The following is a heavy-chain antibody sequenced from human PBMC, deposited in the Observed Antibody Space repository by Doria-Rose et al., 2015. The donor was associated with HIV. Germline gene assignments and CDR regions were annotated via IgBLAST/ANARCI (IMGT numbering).Heavy chain of an antibody. CDR1: GFTINSYW. CDR2: IKKDGSEK. Sequence: SGGGLVQPGGSLRLSCAASGFTINSYWMTWVRQAPGKGLEWVANIKKDGSEKSYMDPVKGRFTISRDNAKNSVFLQMNSLRAEDTAVYYCVRDADTSIYDAFDIWGQGTMVTVSS. CDR3: VRDADTSIYDAFDI. D-gene: IGHD2-2*01. V-gene: IGHV3-7*01. J-gene: IGHJ3*02.